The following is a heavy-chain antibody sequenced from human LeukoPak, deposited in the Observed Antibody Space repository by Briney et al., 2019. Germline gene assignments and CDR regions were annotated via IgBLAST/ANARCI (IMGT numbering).Heavy chain of an antibody. CDR2: IYHSGST. J-gene: IGHJ4*02. CDR1: GYSXSSGYY. Sequence: SGYSXSSGYYWGWIRQPPGKGLEWIGSIYHSGSTYYNESLESRVTISIDTSKNQFSLKLNSVTAADTAMYYXXXXXGXXXXDYWGQXTXVTVSS. CDR3: XXXXGXXXXDY. V-gene: IGHV4-38-2*01.